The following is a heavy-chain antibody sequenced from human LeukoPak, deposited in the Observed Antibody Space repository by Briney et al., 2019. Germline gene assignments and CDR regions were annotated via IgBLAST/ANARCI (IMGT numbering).Heavy chain of an antibody. CDR2: IYYSGST. V-gene: IGHV4-59*01. D-gene: IGHD2-15*01. Sequence: SETLSLTCTVSGGSISSYYWSWIRQPPGKGLVWIGYIYYSGSTNYNPSLKSRVTISVDTSKNQFSLKLSSATAADTAVYYCARDLPYCSGGSCSTWGQGTLVTVSS. J-gene: IGHJ5*02. CDR1: GGSISSYY. CDR3: ARDLPYCSGGSCST.